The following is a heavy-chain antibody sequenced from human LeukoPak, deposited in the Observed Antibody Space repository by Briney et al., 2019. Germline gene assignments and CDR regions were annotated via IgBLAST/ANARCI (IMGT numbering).Heavy chain of an antibody. CDR1: GFTFSSYW. CDR3: ARETYYDFWSGYSFDS. V-gene: IGHV3-74*01. CDR2: INSDGSST. Sequence: PGGSLRLSCAASGFTFSSYWMHWVRQAPGKGLVWVSRINSDGSSTSYADSVKGRFTISRDNAKNTLYLQMNSLRAEDTAVYYCARETYYDFWSGYSFDSWGQGTLVTVSS. J-gene: IGHJ5*01. D-gene: IGHD3-3*01.